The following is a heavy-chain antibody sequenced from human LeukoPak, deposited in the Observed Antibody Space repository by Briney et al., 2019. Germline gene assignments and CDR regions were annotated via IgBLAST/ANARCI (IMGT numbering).Heavy chain of an antibody. Sequence: PSETLSLTCTVSGGSISSYYWSWIRQPPGKGLEWIGYIYYSGSTNYNPSLKSRVTISVDTSKNQFSLKLSSVTAADTAVYYCARLHYDILTGPRERYMDVWGKGTTVTVSS. J-gene: IGHJ6*03. CDR1: GGSISSYY. D-gene: IGHD3-9*01. CDR3: ARLHYDILTGPRERYMDV. V-gene: IGHV4-59*12. CDR2: IYYSGST.